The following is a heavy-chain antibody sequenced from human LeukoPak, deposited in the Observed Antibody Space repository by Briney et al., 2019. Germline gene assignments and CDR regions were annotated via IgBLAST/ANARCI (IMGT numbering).Heavy chain of an antibody. J-gene: IGHJ3*01. CDR2: INSGGDDT. CDR1: GFTFSSYA. Sequence: PGGSLRLSCAASGFTFSSYAMSWVRQAPGKGLEWVSDINSGGDDTYYADSVKGRFTISRDNSKNTLYLQMNGLRAEDTAVFYCARLTYNGHSVFDVWGRGTMVTVSS. V-gene: IGHV3-23*01. CDR3: ARLTYNGHSVFDV. D-gene: IGHD5-12*01.